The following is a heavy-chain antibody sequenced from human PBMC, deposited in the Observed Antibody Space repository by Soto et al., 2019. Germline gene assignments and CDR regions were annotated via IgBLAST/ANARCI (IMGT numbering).Heavy chain of an antibody. D-gene: IGHD3-10*01. J-gene: IGHJ5*02. CDR3: ARDMDRGHNWFDP. CDR2: IYYSGST. CDR1: GGSISSGDYY. V-gene: IGHV4-30-4*01. Sequence: SSETLSLTCTVSGGSISSGDYYWSWIRQPPGKGLEWIGYIYYSGSTYYNPSLKSRVTISVDTSKNQFSLKLSSVTAADTAAYYCARDMDRGHNWFDPWGQGTLVTVSS.